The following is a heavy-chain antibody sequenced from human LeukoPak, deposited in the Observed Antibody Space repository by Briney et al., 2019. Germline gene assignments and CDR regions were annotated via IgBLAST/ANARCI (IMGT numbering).Heavy chain of an antibody. D-gene: IGHD5-18*01. CDR3: ATDKGQLWLPFVY. CDR2: FDPEDGET. J-gene: IGHJ4*02. CDR1: GYTLTELS. V-gene: IGHV1-24*01. Sequence: GASVKVPCKVSGYTLTELSMHWVRQAPGKGLEWMGGFDPEDGETIYAQKFQGRVTMTEDTSTDTAYMELSSLRSEDTAVYYCATDKGQLWLPFVYWGQGTLVTVSS.